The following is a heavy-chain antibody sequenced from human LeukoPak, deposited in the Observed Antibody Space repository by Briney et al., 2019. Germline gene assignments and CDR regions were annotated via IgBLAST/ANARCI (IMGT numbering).Heavy chain of an antibody. Sequence: GGSLRLSCTASGFTVSNSYMSWVRQAPGKGLQWVSFIFSDGTTSYADSVRGRFTISRDNSKNTLFLQMNSLRAEDTAVYYCARDSPGGGKFDFWGQGTLVTVSS. CDR3: ARDSPGGGKFDF. J-gene: IGHJ4*02. D-gene: IGHD3-10*01. V-gene: IGHV3-53*01. CDR1: GFTVSNSY. CDR2: IFSDGTT.